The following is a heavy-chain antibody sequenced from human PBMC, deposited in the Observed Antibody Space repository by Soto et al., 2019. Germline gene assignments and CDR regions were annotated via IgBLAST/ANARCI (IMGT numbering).Heavy chain of an antibody. V-gene: IGHV1-18*01. J-gene: IGHJ6*02. Sequence: GASVKVSCKASGYTFTSYGISWVRQAPGQGLEWMGWISAYNGNTNYAQKLQGRVTMTTDTSTSTAYMELRSLRSDDTAVYYCASQEESIAVAGTATYYYYYGMDVWGQGTTVTVSS. CDR1: GYTFTSYG. CDR2: ISAYNGNT. CDR3: ASQEESIAVAGTATYYYYYGMDV. D-gene: IGHD6-19*01.